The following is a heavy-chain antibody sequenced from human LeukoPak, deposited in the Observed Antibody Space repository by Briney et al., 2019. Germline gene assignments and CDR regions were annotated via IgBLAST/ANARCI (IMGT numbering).Heavy chain of an antibody. CDR2: ISYDGSNK. J-gene: IGHJ4*02. V-gene: IGHV3-30-3*01. CDR3: ARGGIGGYYFDY. Sequence: PGGSLRLSCAASGFTFSSYAMHWVRQAPGKGLEWVAVISYDGSNKYYADSVKGRFTISRDNSKNTLYLQMNSLRAEDTAVYYCARGGIGGYYFDYWGQGTLVTVSS. D-gene: IGHD3-10*01. CDR1: GFTFSSYA.